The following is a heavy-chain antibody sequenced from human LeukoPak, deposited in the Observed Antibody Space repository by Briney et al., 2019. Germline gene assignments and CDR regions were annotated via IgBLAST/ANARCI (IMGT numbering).Heavy chain of an antibody. CDR2: ISGSGGST. D-gene: IGHD2-2*01. CDR3: AKSSDLVVVPAASRLGFDY. CDR1: GLTFSSYA. Sequence: GGSLRLSCAASGLTFSSYAMSWVRQAPGKGLEWVSAISGSGGSTYYADSVKGRFTISRDNSKNTLYLQMNSLRAEDTAVYYCAKSSDLVVVPAASRLGFDYWGQGTLVTVSS. V-gene: IGHV3-23*01. J-gene: IGHJ4*02.